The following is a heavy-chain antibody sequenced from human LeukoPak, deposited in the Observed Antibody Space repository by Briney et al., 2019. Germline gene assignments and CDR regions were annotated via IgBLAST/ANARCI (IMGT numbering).Heavy chain of an antibody. D-gene: IGHD3-10*01. CDR2: ISYDGSNK. V-gene: IGHV3-30-3*01. CDR1: GFTFSSYA. CDR3: ARDRMVRGAPNWFDP. Sequence: GRSLRLSCAASGFTFSSYAMHWVRQAPGKGLEWVAVISYDGSNKYYADSVKGRITISRDNSKNTLYLQMNSLRAEDTAVYYCARDRMVRGAPNWFDPWGQGTLVTVSS. J-gene: IGHJ5*02.